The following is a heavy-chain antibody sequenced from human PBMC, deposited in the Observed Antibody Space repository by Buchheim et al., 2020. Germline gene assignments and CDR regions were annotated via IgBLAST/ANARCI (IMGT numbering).Heavy chain of an antibody. J-gene: IGHJ4*02. V-gene: IGHV3-74*01. Sequence: EVQLVESGGGLVQPGGPLTLSCAASGFTFDTSWMHWVRQVPGKGLVWVSRINTEGSEPNYAASVKGRFTISRENVKNTLHLQVNILRAGDTAVYYCAREVRGRAYFDNWGQGTL. CDR3: AREVRGRAYFDN. CDR1: GFTFDTSW. CDR2: INTEGSEP.